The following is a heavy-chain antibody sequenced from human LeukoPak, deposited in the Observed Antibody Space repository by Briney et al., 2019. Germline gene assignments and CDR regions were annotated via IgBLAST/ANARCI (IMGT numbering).Heavy chain of an antibody. J-gene: IGHJ4*02. V-gene: IGHV3-20*04. CDR3: ARELTAMGDY. CDR1: GFTFDDYG. CDR2: INWNGGST. Sequence: GGSLRLSCAASGFTFDDYGMNWVRHAPGKGLEWVSGINWNGGSTSYADSVKGRFTISRDNAKNSLYLQMNSLRAEDTALYYCARELTAMGDYWGQGTLVTVSS. D-gene: IGHD5-18*01.